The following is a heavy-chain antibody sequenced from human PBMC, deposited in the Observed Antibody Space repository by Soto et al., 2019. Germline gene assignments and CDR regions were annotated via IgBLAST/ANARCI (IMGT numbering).Heavy chain of an antibody. J-gene: IGHJ6*03. CDR3: AKAYCSGGSCYSISRYYMDV. Sequence: GGSLRLSCAASGFTFSSYAMSWVRQDPGKGLERVSAISGSGGSTYYADTVKGQYTNSRDNSKNTLYQQMKRLRAEDTAVYYCAKAYCSGGSCYSISRYYMDVWGKGT. CDR2: ISGSGGST. V-gene: IGHV3-23*01. D-gene: IGHD2-15*01. CDR1: GFTFSSYA.